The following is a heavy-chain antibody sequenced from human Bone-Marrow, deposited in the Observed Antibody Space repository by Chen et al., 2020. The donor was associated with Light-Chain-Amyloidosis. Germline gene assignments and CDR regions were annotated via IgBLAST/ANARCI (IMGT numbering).Heavy chain of an antibody. J-gene: IGHJ4*02. CDR1: GYTFPNYW. CDR3: ASRRDGYNFDY. V-gene: IGHV5-51*01. D-gene: IGHD5-12*01. Sequence: EVQLEQSGPEVIKPGESLKISCKGSGYTFPNYWIGWVRQMPGKGLEWMGVIYPDDSDARYSPSFEGQVTISADKSITTAYLQWRSLKASDTAMYYCASRRDGYNFDYWGQGTLVTVSS. CDR2: IYPDDSDA.